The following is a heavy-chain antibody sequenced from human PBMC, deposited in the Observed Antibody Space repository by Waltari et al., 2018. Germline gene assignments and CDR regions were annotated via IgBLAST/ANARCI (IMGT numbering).Heavy chain of an antibody. CDR1: GGSISSSSYY. V-gene: IGHV4-39*07. CDR3: TMVQGVITLDWYFDL. D-gene: IGHD3-10*01. J-gene: IGHJ2*01. Sequence: QLQLQESGPGLVKPSETLSLTCTVSGGSISSSSYYWGWIRQPPGKGLEWIGSIYYSGSTYYNPSLKSRVTISVDTSKNQFSLKLSSVTAADTAVYYSTMVQGVITLDWYFDLWGRGTLVTVSS. CDR2: IYYSGST.